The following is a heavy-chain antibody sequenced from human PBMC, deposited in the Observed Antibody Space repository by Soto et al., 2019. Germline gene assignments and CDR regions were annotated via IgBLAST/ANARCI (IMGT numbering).Heavy chain of an antibody. CDR1: GFTFTSSA. CDR3: AAVHYYYDSSGYLPFDY. CDR2: IVVGSGNT. D-gene: IGHD3-22*01. V-gene: IGHV1-58*01. Sequence: QMQLVQSGPEVKKPGTSVKVSCKASGFTFTSSAVQWVRQARGQRLEWIGWIVVGSGNTNYAQKFQERVTITRDMSTRTAYIELSSLRSEDTAVYYCAAVHYYYDSSGYLPFDYWGQGTLVTVSS. J-gene: IGHJ4*02.